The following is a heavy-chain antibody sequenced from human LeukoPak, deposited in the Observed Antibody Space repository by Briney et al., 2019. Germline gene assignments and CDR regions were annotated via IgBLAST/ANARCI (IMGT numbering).Heavy chain of an antibody. Sequence: ASVKVSCKASGYTFTSYYMHWVRQAPGQGLEWMGIINPSGGSTSYAQKFQGRVTMTRDTSTSTVYMELSSLRSEDTAVYYCARDRREMATADAFDIWGQGTMVTVSS. J-gene: IGHJ3*02. CDR1: GYTFTSYY. D-gene: IGHD5-24*01. V-gene: IGHV1-46*01. CDR2: INPSGGST. CDR3: ARDRREMATADAFDI.